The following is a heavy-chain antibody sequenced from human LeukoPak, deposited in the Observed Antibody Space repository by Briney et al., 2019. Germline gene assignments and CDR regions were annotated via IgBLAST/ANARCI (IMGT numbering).Heavy chain of an antibody. CDR3: IRDV. Sequence: GGSLRLSCTASGFTFGDYAMSWVRQAPGKGLEWVGFIRSEAYGGTTEYAASVKGRFTISRDDSKSIAYLQMNSLKTEDTGVYYCIRDVWGQGTLVTVSS. V-gene: IGHV3-49*04. CDR2: IRSEAYGGTT. J-gene: IGHJ4*02. CDR1: GFTFGDYA.